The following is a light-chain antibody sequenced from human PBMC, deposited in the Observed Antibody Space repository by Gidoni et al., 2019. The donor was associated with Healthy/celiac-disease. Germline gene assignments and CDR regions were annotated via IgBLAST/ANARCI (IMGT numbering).Light chain of an antibody. CDR3: QQSYSTPWT. Sequence: DIQMTQSPSSLSASVGDRVTITCRASQSSSSYLNWYQQKPGKAPKLLIYAASSLQSGVPSRFSGSGSGTDLPLTISSLQPEDFATYYCQQSYSTPWTFGQGTKVEIK. CDR2: AAS. V-gene: IGKV1-39*01. CDR1: QSSSSY. J-gene: IGKJ1*01.